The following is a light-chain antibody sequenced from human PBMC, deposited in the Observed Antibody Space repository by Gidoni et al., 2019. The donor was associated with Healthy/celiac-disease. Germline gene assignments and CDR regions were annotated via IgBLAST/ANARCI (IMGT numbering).Light chain of an antibody. J-gene: IGKJ4*01. Sequence: EMVLTQSPATLSLSPGERATLSCRASQSVSSDLSWYQQKPGQAPRRLIYDASNRATGIPARFSGSGSGTDFTLTISSLEPEHFAVYYWQQRSNWPSWGTFGGGTKVEIK. V-gene: IGKV3-11*01. CDR1: QSVSSD. CDR2: DAS. CDR3: QQRSNWPSWGT.